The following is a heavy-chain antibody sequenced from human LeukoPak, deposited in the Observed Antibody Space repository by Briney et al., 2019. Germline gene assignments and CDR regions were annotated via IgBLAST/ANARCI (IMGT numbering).Heavy chain of an antibody. Sequence: SETLSPTCTVSGDSISLYYWRWIRQPPGKGLEWIGYIYYSGSTYYNPSLKSRVTISVDTSKNQFSLKLNSVTAADTAVYYCARLYDSFRAFDIWGQGTIITVSS. D-gene: IGHD2-8*01. J-gene: IGHJ3*02. CDR2: IYYSGST. CDR1: GDSISLYY. V-gene: IGHV4-59*12. CDR3: ARLYDSFRAFDI.